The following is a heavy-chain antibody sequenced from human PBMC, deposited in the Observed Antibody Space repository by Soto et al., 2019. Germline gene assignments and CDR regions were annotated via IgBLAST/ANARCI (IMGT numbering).Heavy chain of an antibody. CDR3: ARYFDWSQKKNFDY. CDR2: IYYSGST. J-gene: IGHJ4*02. CDR1: GGSISSGDYY. D-gene: IGHD3-9*01. Sequence: QVQLQESGPGLVKPSQTLSLTCTVSGGSISSGDYYWSWIRQPPGKGLEWIGYIYYSGSTYYNPSLKSRVTXXVXTXXNQFSLKLSSVTAADTAVYYCARYFDWSQKKNFDYWGQGTLVTVSS. V-gene: IGHV4-30-4*01.